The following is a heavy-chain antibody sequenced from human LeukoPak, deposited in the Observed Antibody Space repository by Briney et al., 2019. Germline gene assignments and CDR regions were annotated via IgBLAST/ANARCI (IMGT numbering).Heavy chain of an antibody. CDR1: GYSFTSYW. CDR2: IYPGDSDT. Sequence: KCGESLKISCKGSGYSFTSYWIGWVRQMPGKGLEWMGIIYPGDSDTRYSPSFQDQVTISADKSISTAYLQWSTLKASDTAIYYCARQGKSSSNWYEDNWFDPWGQGTLVTVSS. D-gene: IGHD2-2*01. CDR3: ARQGKSSSNWYEDNWFDP. V-gene: IGHV5-51*01. J-gene: IGHJ5*02.